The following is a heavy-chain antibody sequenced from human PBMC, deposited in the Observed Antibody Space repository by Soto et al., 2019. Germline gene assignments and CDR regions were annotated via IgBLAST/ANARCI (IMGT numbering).Heavy chain of an antibody. CDR2: VSAYNRNT. CDR3: TRESRWEPILF. V-gene: IGHV1-18*01. CDR1: GYTFSNYG. J-gene: IGHJ4*02. Sequence: GPEVKKPGASVKVSCKGSGYTFSNYGVTWVRQAPGQGLERLGWVSAYNRNTDYAQKFEDRATMTIDTSTNTAYLELRGLTPDDTADYYCTRESRWEPILFWGQGT. D-gene: IGHD1-26*01.